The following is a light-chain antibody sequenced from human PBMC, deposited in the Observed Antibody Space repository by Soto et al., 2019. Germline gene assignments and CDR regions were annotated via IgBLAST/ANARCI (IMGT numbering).Light chain of an antibody. CDR1: SSDVGGYNY. CDR2: DVS. V-gene: IGLV2-14*01. J-gene: IGLJ2*01. CDR3: SSYTITSTLV. Sequence: QSALTQPASVSGSPGPSITISCTGTSSDVGGYNYVSWYQQHPGKAPKLMIYDVSNRPSGVSDRFSGSKSGNTASLTISGLQAEDETDYYCSSYTITSTLVFGGGTKVTVL.